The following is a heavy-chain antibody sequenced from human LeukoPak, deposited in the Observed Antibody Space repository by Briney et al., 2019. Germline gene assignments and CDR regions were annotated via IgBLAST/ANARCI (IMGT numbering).Heavy chain of an antibody. V-gene: IGHV3-48*03. CDR2: ISSSGSTK. Sequence: GGSLRLSCAASGFTFSSYETNWVRQAPGKGPEWVSYISSSGSTKYYADSVKGRFTISRDNAKNSLYLQVNSLRAEDTAVYYCARGSYCSGVSCYYGYWGQGTLVTVSS. CDR3: ARGSYCSGVSCYYGY. D-gene: IGHD2-15*01. J-gene: IGHJ4*02. CDR1: GFTFSSYE.